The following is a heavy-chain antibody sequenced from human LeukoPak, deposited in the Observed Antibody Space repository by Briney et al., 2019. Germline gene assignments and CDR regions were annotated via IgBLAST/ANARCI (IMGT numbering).Heavy chain of an antibody. J-gene: IGHJ5*02. D-gene: IGHD3-9*01. V-gene: IGHV1-69*13. CDR3: AREPPRYFDWSGFNWFDP. CDR2: IIPISGTA. CDR1: GGTFSSYA. Sequence: ASVKVSCTASGGTFSSYAISWVRQAPGQGLEWMGGIIPISGTANYAQKFQGRVTITADESTSTAYMELSSLRSEDTAVYYCAREPPRYFDWSGFNWFDPWGQGTLVTVSS.